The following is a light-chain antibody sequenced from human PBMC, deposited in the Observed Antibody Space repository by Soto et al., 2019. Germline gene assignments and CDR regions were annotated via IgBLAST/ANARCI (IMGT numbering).Light chain of an antibody. V-gene: IGKV2-28*01. CDR2: LGS. CDR1: QSLLHSNGYNY. J-gene: IGKJ2*01. Sequence: DIVMTQSPLSLPVTPGEPASSSCRSSQSLLHSNGYNYLDWYLQKPGQSPQLLIYLGSNRASGVADRFSGSGSGTDFTLNISRVEAEDVGVYYCMQALQTRYTFGQGTKREIK. CDR3: MQALQTRYT.